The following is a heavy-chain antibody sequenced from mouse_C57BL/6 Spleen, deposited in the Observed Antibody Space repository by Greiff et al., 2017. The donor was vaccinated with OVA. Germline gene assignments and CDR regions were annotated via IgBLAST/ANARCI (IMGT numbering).Heavy chain of an antibody. J-gene: IGHJ2*01. CDR1: GYTFTSSG. CDR3: ARTGTTYFDY. D-gene: IGHD4-1*01. Sequence: QVQLKESGAELARPGASVKLSCKASGYTFTSSGISWVKQRTGQGLEWIGEIYPRSGNTYYNEKFKGKATLTADKSSSTAYMELRSLTSEDSAVYFCARTGTTYFDYWGQGTTLTVSS. V-gene: IGHV1-81*01. CDR2: IYPRSGNT.